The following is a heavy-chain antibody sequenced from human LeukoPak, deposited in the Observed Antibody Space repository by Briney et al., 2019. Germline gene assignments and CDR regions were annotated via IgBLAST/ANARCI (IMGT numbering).Heavy chain of an antibody. CDR1: GYTFTAYY. CDR3: ARNYYGSGNYYLGGY. CDR2: INPNSGGT. Sequence: ASVKVSCKASGYTFTAYYMHWVREAPGRGLEWMGWINPNSGGTNYAQKFQGRVTMTRDTSLSTAYMELSRLGSDDTAVYYCARNYYGSGNYYLGGYWGQGTLVTVSS. V-gene: IGHV1-2*02. J-gene: IGHJ4*02. D-gene: IGHD3-10*01.